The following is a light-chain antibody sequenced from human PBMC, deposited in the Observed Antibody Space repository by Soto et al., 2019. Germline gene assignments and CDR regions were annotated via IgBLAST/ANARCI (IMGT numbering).Light chain of an antibody. J-gene: IGKJ1*01. CDR2: DAS. CDR1: QSASTF. CDR3: QQYNRYAVT. Sequence: DIQMTQSPSTLSASVGDRVTITCRASQSASTFLAWYQQKPGQAPKLLIYDASTLQSGVPSRFSASGSGTEFALTISGLQPDDFAVYYCQQYNRYAVTFGQRTKVDI. V-gene: IGKV1-5*01.